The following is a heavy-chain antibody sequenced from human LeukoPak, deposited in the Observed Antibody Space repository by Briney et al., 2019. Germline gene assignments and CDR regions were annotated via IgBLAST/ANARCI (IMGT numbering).Heavy chain of an antibody. J-gene: IGHJ3*02. CDR3: AREWPGTYYYDSSGYCPDAFDI. Sequence: ASVKVSCKASGYTFTGYYMHWVRQAPGQGLEWMGWINPNSGGTNYAQKFQGRVTMTRDTSISTAYMELSRLRSDDTAVYYCAREWPGTYYYDSSGYCPDAFDIWGHGTMVTVSS. V-gene: IGHV1-2*02. CDR2: INPNSGGT. CDR1: GYTFTGYY. D-gene: IGHD3-22*01.